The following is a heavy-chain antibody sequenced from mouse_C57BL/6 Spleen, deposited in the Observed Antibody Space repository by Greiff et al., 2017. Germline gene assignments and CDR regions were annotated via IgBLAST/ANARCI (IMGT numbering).Heavy chain of an antibody. CDR3: ARQLRLGHYFDY. CDR2: IYPRSGNT. V-gene: IGHV1-81*01. D-gene: IGHD3-2*02. CDR1: GYTFTSYG. Sequence: VQLQESGAELARPGASVKLSCKASGYTFTSYGISWVKQRTGQGLEWIGEIYPRSGNTYYNEKFKGKATLTADKSSSTAYMELRSLTSEDSAVYFCARQLRLGHYFDYWGQGTTLTVSS. J-gene: IGHJ2*01.